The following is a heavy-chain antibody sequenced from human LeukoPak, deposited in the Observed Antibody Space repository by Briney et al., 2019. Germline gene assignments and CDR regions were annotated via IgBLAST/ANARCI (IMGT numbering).Heavy chain of an antibody. D-gene: IGHD4-17*01. Sequence: GGSLRLSCAAWGFTYWEYGMRGVRDARGKGGEGGGGINWRGGSTVYADSVKGRFTSCRDKDKNSLDVQMNSLRAEDTALYYCARRTRLNSNYGDFADVWGNGTPVTVSS. V-gene: IGHV3-20*04. CDR2: INWRGGST. J-gene: IGHJ6*04. CDR3: ARRTRLNSNYGDFADV. CDR1: GFTYWEYG.